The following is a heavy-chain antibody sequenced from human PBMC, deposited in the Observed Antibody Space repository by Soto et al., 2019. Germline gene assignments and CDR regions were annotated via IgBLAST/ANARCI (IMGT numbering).Heavy chain of an antibody. CDR2: ISYDGSNK. Sequence: LRLSCAASGFTFSSYGMHWVRQAPGKGLEWVAVISYDGSNKYYADSVKGRFTISRDNSKNTLYLQMNSLRAEDTAVYYCAKEGRALFDYWGQGTLVTVSS. CDR1: GFTFSSYG. D-gene: IGHD1-26*01. J-gene: IGHJ4*02. V-gene: IGHV3-30*18. CDR3: AKEGRALFDY.